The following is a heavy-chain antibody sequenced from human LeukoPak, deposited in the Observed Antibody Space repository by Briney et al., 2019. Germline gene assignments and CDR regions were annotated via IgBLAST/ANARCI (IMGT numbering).Heavy chain of an antibody. Sequence: TSETLSLTCAVSGGTFRGFFWSWIRQPPGKGPAWIGEIDHSGSTNHDPSLESRVTLSVDTSKNQVSLTLNSVTAADTAVYYCARGLRFHIGSGNWFDLWGQGTLVTVSS. CDR1: GGTFRGFF. V-gene: IGHV4-34*01. CDR3: ARGLRFHIGSGNWFDL. D-gene: IGHD3-10*01. J-gene: IGHJ5*02. CDR2: IDHSGST.